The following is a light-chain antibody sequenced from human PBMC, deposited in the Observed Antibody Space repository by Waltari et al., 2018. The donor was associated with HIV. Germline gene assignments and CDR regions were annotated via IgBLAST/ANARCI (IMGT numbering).Light chain of an antibody. V-gene: IGLV3-21*02. CDR2: DDS. CDR3: QVWDSSSDHCV. Sequence: SYVLTQPPSVSVAPGQTARITCGGDNIGRKSAHWYQQKPGQAPVLVVHDDSDRRSGIPERFSGSNSGNTATLTISRVEAGDEADYYCQVWDSSSDHCVFGGGTKLTVL. J-gene: IGLJ2*01. CDR1: NIGRKS.